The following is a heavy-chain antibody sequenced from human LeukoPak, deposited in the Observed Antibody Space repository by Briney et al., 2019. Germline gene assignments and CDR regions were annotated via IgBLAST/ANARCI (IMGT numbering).Heavy chain of an antibody. Sequence: GSSVTVSCKASGGTFISYAISWVRQAPGQGLEWMGGIIPIFGTANYAQKFQGRVTITADESTSTAYMELSSLRSEDTAVYYCAIAGVVPAAYNWFDPWGQGTLVTVSS. CDR3: AIAGVVPAAYNWFDP. J-gene: IGHJ5*02. D-gene: IGHD2-2*01. CDR2: IIPIFGTA. V-gene: IGHV1-69*01. CDR1: GGTFISYA.